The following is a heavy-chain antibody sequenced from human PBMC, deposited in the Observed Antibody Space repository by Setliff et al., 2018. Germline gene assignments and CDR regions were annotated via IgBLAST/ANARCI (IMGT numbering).Heavy chain of an antibody. CDR1: GNTLTHLS. CDR3: ARERGEIVGPTSYYYYMDV. J-gene: IGHJ6*03. V-gene: IGHV1-24*01. D-gene: IGHD1-26*01. CDR2: FDPEEGER. Sequence: ASVKVSCKVSGNTLTHLSIHWVRQAPGEGLEWIGGFDPEEGERIYAPRLQGRVTMTEDTSSDTAYMELSSLRPEDTAVYYCARERGEIVGPTSYYYYMDVWGEGTPVTVSS.